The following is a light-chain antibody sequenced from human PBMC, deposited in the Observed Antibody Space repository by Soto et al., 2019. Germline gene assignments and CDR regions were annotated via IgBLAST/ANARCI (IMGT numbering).Light chain of an antibody. CDR1: RSNIGNNA. V-gene: IGLV1-44*01. J-gene: IGLJ3*02. CDR3: AAWDDSLNARGV. CDR2: NNN. Sequence: QLVLTQPPSASGTPGQRVTISCSGSRSNIGNNAVSWYQQLPGTAPKLLIYNNNQRPSGVLDRFSGSKSGTSASLAISGLQSEDEADYYCAAWDDSLNARGVFGGGTKLTVL.